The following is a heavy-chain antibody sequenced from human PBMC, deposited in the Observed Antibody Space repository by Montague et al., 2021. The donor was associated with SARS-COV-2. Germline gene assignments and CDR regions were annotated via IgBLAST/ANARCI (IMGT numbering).Heavy chain of an antibody. Sequence: QSGAEVKKPGESLKISCKGSGYTFTSYWIGWVRQMPGKGLEWMGIIYPGDSDTRYSPSLQGQVTMSVDNTINTAYLQWSSLKASDTAMYYCARRVDHIEVAATTFDYWGQGTLVAVSS. V-gene: IGHV5-51*01. CDR2: IYPGDSDT. CDR1: GYTFTSYW. J-gene: IGHJ4*02. CDR3: ARRVDHIEVAATTFDY. D-gene: IGHD6-19*01.